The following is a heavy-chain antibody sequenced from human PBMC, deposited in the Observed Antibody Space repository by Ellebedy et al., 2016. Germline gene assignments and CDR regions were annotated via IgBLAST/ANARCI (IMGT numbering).Heavy chain of an antibody. CDR1: GFTFSTYA. CDR2: YSGRGDYT. D-gene: IGHD1-1*01. V-gene: IGHV3-23*01. Sequence: GGSLRLSCAASGFTFSTYAMSWVRQAPGKGLEWVSGYSGRGDYTYYADSVRGRFTISRDNSKNTVYLQIHTLRVEDTAVYYCVKGKTGNYGGDAFDFWGQGTMVTVSS. CDR3: VKGKTGNYGGDAFDF. J-gene: IGHJ3*01.